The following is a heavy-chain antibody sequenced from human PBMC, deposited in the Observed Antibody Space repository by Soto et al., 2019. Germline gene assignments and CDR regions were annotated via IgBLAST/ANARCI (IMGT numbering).Heavy chain of an antibody. Sequence: SETLSLTCTVSGGSISSSYWSWIRQPPGKGLEWIGYIYYSGSTNYNPSLKSRVTISVDTSKNQFSLKLSSVTAADTAVYYCARDISASENWFDPWGQGTLVTVSS. J-gene: IGHJ5*02. CDR1: GGSISSSY. V-gene: IGHV4-59*01. CDR3: ARDISASENWFDP. CDR2: IYYSGST.